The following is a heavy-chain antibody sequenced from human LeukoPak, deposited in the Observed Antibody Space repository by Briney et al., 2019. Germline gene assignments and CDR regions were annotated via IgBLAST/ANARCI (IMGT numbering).Heavy chain of an antibody. CDR3: ARGGAGFAY. Sequence: GGSLRLSCAASGFTFSSYAIHWVRQAPGKGLEWVAVISYDGSNKYYADSVKGRFTISRDNSKNTLYLQMNSLRAEDTAVYYCARGGAGFAYWGQGTLVTVSS. D-gene: IGHD6-13*01. V-gene: IGHV3-30*04. J-gene: IGHJ4*02. CDR2: ISYDGSNK. CDR1: GFTFSSYA.